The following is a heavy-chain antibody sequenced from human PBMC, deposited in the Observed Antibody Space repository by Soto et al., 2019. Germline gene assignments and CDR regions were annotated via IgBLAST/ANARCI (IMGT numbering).Heavy chain of an antibody. CDR3: PRGRRAGPFDY. CDR2: INPSGGST. CDR1: GYTFTSYY. D-gene: IGHD3-10*01. Sequence: ASVKVSCKAAGYTFTSYYMHWVRQAPGQGLEWMGIINPSGGSTSYAQKFQGRVTMTRDTSTSTVYMELSSLRSEDTAVYYSPRGRRAGPFDYWCQGPLVTVSS. V-gene: IGHV1-46*01. J-gene: IGHJ4*02.